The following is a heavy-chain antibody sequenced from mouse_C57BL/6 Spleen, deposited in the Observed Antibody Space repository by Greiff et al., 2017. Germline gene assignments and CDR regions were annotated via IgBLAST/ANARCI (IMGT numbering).Heavy chain of an antibody. V-gene: IGHV1-54*01. CDR1: GYAFTNYL. CDR2: INPGSGGT. D-gene: IGHD2-5*01. CDR3: ARYSNYFDY. J-gene: IGHJ2*01. Sequence: QVQLLQSGAELVRPGTSVKVSCTASGYAFTNYLIEWVKQRPGKGLEWIGVINPGSGGTNYNESFKGKATLTADKSSSTAYMQLSSLTSEDSAVYFCARYSNYFDYWGQGTTLTVSS.